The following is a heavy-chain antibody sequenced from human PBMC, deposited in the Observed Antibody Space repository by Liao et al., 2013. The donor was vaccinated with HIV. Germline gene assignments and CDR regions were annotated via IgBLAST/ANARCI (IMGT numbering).Heavy chain of an antibody. CDR2: INHSGST. CDR1: GGSVRSNFYY. V-gene: IGHV4-39*07. CDR3: ARGENYDFWSGYYTPPDY. Sequence: QLQLQESGPGLVKPSETLSVTCTVSGGSVRSNFYYWAWIRQPPGKGLEWIGEINHSGSTNYNPSLKSRVTISVDTSKNQFSLKLSSVTAADTAVYYCARGENYDFWSGYYTPPDYWGQGTLVTVSS. D-gene: IGHD3-3*01. J-gene: IGHJ4*02.